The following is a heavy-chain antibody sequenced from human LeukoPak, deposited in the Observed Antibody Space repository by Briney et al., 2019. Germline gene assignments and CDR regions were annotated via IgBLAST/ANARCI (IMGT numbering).Heavy chain of an antibody. J-gene: IGHJ4*02. V-gene: IGHV3-30*18. CDR2: ISYDGSNK. CDR3: AKDMHSSGWYPLDDY. D-gene: IGHD6-19*01. Sequence: GGSLRLSCAASGFTFSSYGFHWVRQAPGKGLEWVAVISYDGSNKYYADSVKGRFTISRDNSKNTLYLQMNSLRAEDTAVYYCAKDMHSSGWYPLDDYWGQGTLVTVSS. CDR1: GFTFSSYG.